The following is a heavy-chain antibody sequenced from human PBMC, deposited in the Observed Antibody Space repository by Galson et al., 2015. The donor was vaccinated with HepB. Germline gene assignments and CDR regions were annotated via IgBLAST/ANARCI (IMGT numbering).Heavy chain of an antibody. CDR3: AHVMITFGGVIGPDAFDI. Sequence: PALVKPTQTLTLTCTFSGFSLRSTGVGVGWIRQPPGRALEWLALVYWDDDKWYSPSLKSRLTITKDTSINQVVLTMINMDPVDTATYYCAHVMITFGGVIGPDAFDIWGQGTMVTVSS. CDR1: GFSLRSTGVG. V-gene: IGHV2-5*02. D-gene: IGHD3-16*02. J-gene: IGHJ3*02. CDR2: VYWDDDK.